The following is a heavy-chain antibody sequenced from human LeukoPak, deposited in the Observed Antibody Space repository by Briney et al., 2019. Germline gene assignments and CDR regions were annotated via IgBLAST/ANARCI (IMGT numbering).Heavy chain of an antibody. CDR1: GGSISSSSYY. J-gene: IGHJ4*02. CDR3: ASHYDSSGYYALDY. D-gene: IGHD3-22*01. CDR2: IYYSGNT. Sequence: PWETLSLTCTVSGGSISSSSYYWGCIRQPPGKGLEWIGSIYYSGNTYYNPSLKSRVTISVDTSKNQFSLKLSSVTAADTAVYYCASHYDSSGYYALDYWGQGTLVTVSS. V-gene: IGHV4-39*01.